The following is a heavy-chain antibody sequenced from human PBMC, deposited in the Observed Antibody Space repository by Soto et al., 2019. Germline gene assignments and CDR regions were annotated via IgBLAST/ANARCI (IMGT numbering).Heavy chain of an antibody. J-gene: IGHJ4*02. V-gene: IGHV3-30*18. CDR3: AKDRGKIYFDY. CDR1: GFSFSNSG. CDR2: ISYDGSNK. Sequence: GGSLRLSCAASGFSFSNSGMHWVRQAPGKGLEWVAFISYDGSNKYYADSVKGRFTISRDNSKNTLYLQMNSLRAEDTAVYYCAKDRGKIYFDYWGQGTLVTVSS.